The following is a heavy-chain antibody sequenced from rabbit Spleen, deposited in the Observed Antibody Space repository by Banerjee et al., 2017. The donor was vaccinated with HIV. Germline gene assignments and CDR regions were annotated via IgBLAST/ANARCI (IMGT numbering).Heavy chain of an antibody. D-gene: IGHD4-1*01. CDR3: ARDLAGAIGWNFYL. J-gene: IGHJ4*01. Sequence: QEQLGESGGDLVKPEGSLTLTCTASGFSFSSNYWTCWVRQAPGKGLEWIACIWGGSSGRTYYASWAKSRFTISKTSSTTVTLQMTSLTAADTATYFCARDLAGAIGWNFYLWGPGTLVTVS. CDR1: GFSFSSNYW. CDR2: IWGGSSGRT. V-gene: IGHV1S45*01.